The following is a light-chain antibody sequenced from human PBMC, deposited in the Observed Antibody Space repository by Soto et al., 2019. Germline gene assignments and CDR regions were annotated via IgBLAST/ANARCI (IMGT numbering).Light chain of an antibody. V-gene: IGLV2-14*01. CDR1: SSDVGGYNY. CDR2: EVS. CDR3: SSYTSSSTYV. J-gene: IGLJ1*01. Sequence: QSVLTRPASVSGSPGQSITISCTGTSSDVGGYNYVSWYQQHPGKAPKLMIYEVSNRPSGVSNRFSGFKSGNTASLTISGLQAEDEADYYCSSYTSSSTYVFGTGTKVTV.